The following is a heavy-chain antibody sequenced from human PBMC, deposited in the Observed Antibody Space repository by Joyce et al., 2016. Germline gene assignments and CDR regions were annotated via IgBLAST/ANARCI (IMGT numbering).Heavy chain of an antibody. Sequence: QVQLVQSGAEVQKPGSSVKVSCKTSGGSFSSYAISWVRQAPGQGLEWMGAIIPMFTTTTCSQRFQDRISFTADESTTAAYMALASLRSEDTAGYYCAGGSPVLWLEDWGPGTLVTVSS. J-gene: IGHJ4*02. CDR1: GGSFSSYA. V-gene: IGHV1-69*12. CDR2: IIPMFTTT. CDR3: AGGSPVLWLED. D-gene: IGHD5-12*01.